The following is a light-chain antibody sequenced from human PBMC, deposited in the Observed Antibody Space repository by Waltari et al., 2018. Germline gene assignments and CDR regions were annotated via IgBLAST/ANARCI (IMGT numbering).Light chain of an antibody. CDR3: LVWHSTTDHHGV. V-gene: IGLV3-21*04. J-gene: IGLJ2*01. CDR2: YDS. Sequence: SYALTQPPSVSVAPGTTARITCGGDNLGSKSVHWYQQRPGQAPVLVISYDSDRPSGIPERFSGSNAGNTATLTISWVEADDEADYYCLVWHSTTDHHGVFGGGTKLTVL. CDR1: NLGSKS.